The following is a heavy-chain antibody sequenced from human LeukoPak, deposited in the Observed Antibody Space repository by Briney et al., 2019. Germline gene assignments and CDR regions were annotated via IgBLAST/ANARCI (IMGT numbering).Heavy chain of an antibody. CDR2: IWYGGSNK. CDR3: AKGIEYSSSSPSYYMDV. J-gene: IGHJ6*03. CDR1: GFSFSRNG. V-gene: IGHV3-30*02. Sequence: GGSLRLSCAASGFSFSRNGMHWVRQAPGKGLEWVAVIWYGGSNKYYADSVKGRFTISRDNSKNTLYLQMNSLRAEDTAVYYCAKGIEYSSSSPSYYMDVWGKGTTVTVSS. D-gene: IGHD6-6*01.